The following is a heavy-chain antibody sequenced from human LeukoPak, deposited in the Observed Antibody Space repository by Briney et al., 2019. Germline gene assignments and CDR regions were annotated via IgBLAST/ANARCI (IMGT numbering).Heavy chain of an antibody. CDR1: GYSFTSYW. J-gene: IGHJ4*02. CDR2: IDPSDSYT. D-gene: IGHD5-18*01. CDR3: ARHRRGYSYGYDS. Sequence: GESLKISCKGSGYSFTSYWISWVRQMPGKGPEWMGRIDPSDSYTNYSPSFQGHVTISADKSISTAYLQWSSLKASDTAMYYCARHRRGYSYGYDSWGQGTLVTVSS. V-gene: IGHV5-10-1*01.